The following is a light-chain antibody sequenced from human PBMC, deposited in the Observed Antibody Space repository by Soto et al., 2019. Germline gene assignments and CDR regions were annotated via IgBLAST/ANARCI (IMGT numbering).Light chain of an antibody. CDR1: SSNIGSNT. CDR2: SND. CDR3: AAWDDSLNGHVV. Sequence: QSVLTQPPSASETPGQRVTISCSGSSSNIGSNTVNWYQQFPGTAPKLLIYSNDLRPSGVPDRFSGSKSGTSASLAISGLQSEDEADYYSAAWDDSLNGHVVFGGGTKLTVL. V-gene: IGLV1-44*01. J-gene: IGLJ2*01.